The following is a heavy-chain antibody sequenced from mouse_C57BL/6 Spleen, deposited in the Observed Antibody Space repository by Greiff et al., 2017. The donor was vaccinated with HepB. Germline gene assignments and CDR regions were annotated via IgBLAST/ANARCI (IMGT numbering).Heavy chain of an antibody. V-gene: IGHV1-26*01. CDR3: ARTDDSYAMDY. CDR1: GYTFTDYY. J-gene: IGHJ4*01. D-gene: IGHD2-12*01. CDR2: INPNNGGT. Sequence: VQLQQSGPELVKPGASVKISCKASGYTFTDYYMNWVKQSHGKSLEWIGDINPNNGGTSYNQKFKGKATLTVDTSSSTAYMELRSLTSDDSAVYYCARTDDSYAMDYWGQGTSVTVSS.